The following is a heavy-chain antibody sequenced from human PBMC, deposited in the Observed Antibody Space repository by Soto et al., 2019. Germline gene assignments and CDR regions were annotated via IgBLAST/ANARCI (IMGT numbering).Heavy chain of an antibody. J-gene: IGHJ6*02. CDR3: ARDKSSSYNYYYYGMDV. Sequence: SETLSLTCAVSGGSISSGGYSWSWIRQPPGKGLEWIGYIYHSGSTYYNPSLKSRVTISVDTSKNQFSLKLSSVTAADTAVYYCARDKSSSYNYYYYGMDVWGQGTTVTVSS. D-gene: IGHD6-6*01. CDR1: GGSISSGGYS. V-gene: IGHV4-30-2*01. CDR2: IYHSGST.